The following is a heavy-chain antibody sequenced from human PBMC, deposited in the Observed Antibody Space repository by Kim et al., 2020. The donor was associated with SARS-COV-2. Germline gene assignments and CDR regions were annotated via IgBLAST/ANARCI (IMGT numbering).Heavy chain of an antibody. CDR3: ARHLRGTMIVVVITPLNYFDY. Sequence: SETLSLTCTVSGGSISSSSYYWGWIRQPPGKGLEWIGSIYYSGSTYYNPSLKSRVTISVDTSKNQFSLKLSSVTAEDTAVYYCARHLRGTMIVVVITPLNYFDYWGQGTLVTVSS. J-gene: IGHJ4*02. CDR1: GGSISSSSYY. D-gene: IGHD3-22*01. CDR2: IYYSGST. V-gene: IGHV4-39*01.